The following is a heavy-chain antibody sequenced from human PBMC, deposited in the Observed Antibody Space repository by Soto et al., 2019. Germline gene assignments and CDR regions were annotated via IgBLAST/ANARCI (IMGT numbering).Heavy chain of an antibody. D-gene: IGHD6-13*01. CDR2: ISTNGDST. CDR3: AREGMSRPRWVFDY. V-gene: IGHV3-64*01. Sequence: EVQLVESGGGLVQPGGSLRLSCAASGFTFGSYPMHWVRQAPGKGLDYVSAISTNGDSTFYANSVKGRFTISRDNSKNTLYLQMGSLRAEDMCVYYCAREGMSRPRWVFDYWGQGTLVTASS. J-gene: IGHJ4*02. CDR1: GFTFGSYP.